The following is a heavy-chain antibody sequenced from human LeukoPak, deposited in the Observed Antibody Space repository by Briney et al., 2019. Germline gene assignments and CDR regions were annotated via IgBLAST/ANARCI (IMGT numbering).Heavy chain of an antibody. Sequence: SGTLSLTCAVSGGSISSSNWWSWVRQPPGKGLEWIGEIYHSGSTNYNPSLQSRVTISVDKSKNQFSLKLSSVTAADTAVYYCARVLRLDLDYYGMDVWGQGTTVTVSS. CDR3: ARVLRLDLDYYGMDV. V-gene: IGHV4-4*02. CDR1: GGSISSSNW. CDR2: IYHSGST. D-gene: IGHD5-12*01. J-gene: IGHJ6*02.